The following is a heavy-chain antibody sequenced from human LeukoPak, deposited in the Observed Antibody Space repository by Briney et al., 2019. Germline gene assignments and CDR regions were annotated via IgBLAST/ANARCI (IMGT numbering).Heavy chain of an antibody. CDR3: ARVGYSGYFR. D-gene: IGHD6-25*01. CDR1: GVSFSGYY. CDR2: INQSGTT. J-gene: IGHJ1*01. Sequence: PSETLSLTRAVYGVSFSGYYWSWIRHPPGRGLEWRGEINQSGTTNYNTSLKSPVTISVDTSKNQCSLELSSVTAAETAVYYCARVGYSGYFRWGQGTPVTVSS. V-gene: IGHV4-34*01.